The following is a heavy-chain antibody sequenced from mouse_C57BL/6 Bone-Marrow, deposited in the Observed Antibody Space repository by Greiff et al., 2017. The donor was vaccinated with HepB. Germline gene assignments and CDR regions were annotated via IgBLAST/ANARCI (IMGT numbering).Heavy chain of an antibody. Sequence: QVQLQQPGAELVKPGASVKLSCKASGYTFTSYWMHWVKQRPGQGLEWIGMIHPNSGSTNYNEKFKSKATLTVDKSSSTAYMQLSSLTSADSAVYYCARTTAQAYYFDYWGQGTTLTVSS. CDR2: IHPNSGST. D-gene: IGHD3-2*02. CDR1: GYTFTSYW. CDR3: ARTTAQAYYFDY. J-gene: IGHJ2*01. V-gene: IGHV1-64*01.